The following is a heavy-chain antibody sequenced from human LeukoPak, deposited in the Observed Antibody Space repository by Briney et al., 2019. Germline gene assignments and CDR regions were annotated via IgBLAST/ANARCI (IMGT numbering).Heavy chain of an antibody. J-gene: IGHJ5*02. CDR2: IRPDGDRT. CDR1: GFTFSTYA. D-gene: IGHD5-24*01. CDR3: ATARRQGYNLVDS. V-gene: IGHV3-23*01. Sequence: GGSLRLSCAASGFTFSTYAITWVRQGPGKGLEWVSAIRPDGDRTYYANSARGRFTISRDNAKNTLFLQMNSLRAEDTAVYYCATARRQGYNLVDSWGQGTLVTVSS.